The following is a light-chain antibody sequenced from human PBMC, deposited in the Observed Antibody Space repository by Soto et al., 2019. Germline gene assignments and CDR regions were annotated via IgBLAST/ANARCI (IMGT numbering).Light chain of an antibody. CDR1: SSDVGGYNY. CDR3: SSYTTSSTHWV. CDR2: EVS. Sequence: QSALTQPASVSGSPGQSITISCTVTSSDVGGYNYVSWYQQNPGKAPKLKIYEVSNRPSGVSNRFSGSKSGNTASLTISGLQGEDEADYYCSSYTTSSTHWVFGGGTKLTVL. J-gene: IGLJ3*02. V-gene: IGLV2-14*01.